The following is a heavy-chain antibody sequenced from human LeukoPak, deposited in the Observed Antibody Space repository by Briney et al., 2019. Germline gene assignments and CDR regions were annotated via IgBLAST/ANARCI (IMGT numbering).Heavy chain of an antibody. V-gene: IGHV4-39*01. CDR1: GGSVSSSSYY. D-gene: IGHD4-17*01. CDR3: ATSTTVTGNDAFDI. CDR2: IYYSGST. Sequence: SETLSLTCTVSGGSVSSSSYYWGWIRQPPGKGLEWIGSIYYSGSTYYNPSLKSRVTISVDTSKNQFSLKLSSVTAADTAVYYCATSTTVTGNDAFDIWGQGTMVTVSS. J-gene: IGHJ3*02.